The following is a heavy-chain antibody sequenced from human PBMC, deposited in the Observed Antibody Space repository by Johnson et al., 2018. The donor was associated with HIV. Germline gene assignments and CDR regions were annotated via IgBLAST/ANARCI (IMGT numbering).Heavy chain of an antibody. D-gene: IGHD4-11*01. J-gene: IGHJ3*02. CDR1: GLTVSSNY. V-gene: IGHV3-11*04. CDR2: ISSSGSTI. Sequence: QVQLVESGGGLVQPGGSLRLSCTASGLTVSSNYMSWVRQAPGKGLEWVSYISSSGSTIYYADSVKGRFTISRDNAKNSLYLQMNSLRAEDTAVYYCARTDSAPAHDAFDIWGQGTMVTVSS. CDR3: ARTDSAPAHDAFDI.